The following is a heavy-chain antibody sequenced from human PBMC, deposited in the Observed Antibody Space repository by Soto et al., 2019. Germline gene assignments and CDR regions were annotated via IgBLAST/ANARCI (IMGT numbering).Heavy chain of an antibody. J-gene: IGHJ4*02. Sequence: GGSRRPSWPASGPTFGGYWMNWARQPPGKGLVWGSRVNNEGTSKAYADSVKGRFTISRDNAKNTLYLQMNSLRAEDTAVYYCARGWTGGYWGQGTLVTVSS. CDR3: ARGWTGGY. CDR1: GPTFGGYW. V-gene: IGHV3-74*03. D-gene: IGHD2-15*01. CDR2: VNNEGTSK.